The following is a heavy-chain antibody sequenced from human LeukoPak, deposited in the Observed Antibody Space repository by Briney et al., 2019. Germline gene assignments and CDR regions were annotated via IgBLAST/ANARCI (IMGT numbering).Heavy chain of an antibody. CDR1: GFTFNSYW. CDR3: AKGSSGSYPLSSSDY. Sequence: GGSLRLSCAASGFTFNSYWMHWVRQAPGKGLEWVSAISGSGGSTYYADSVKGRFTISRDNSKNTLYLQMNSLRAEDTAVYYCAKGSSGSYPLSSSDYWGQGTLVTVSS. CDR2: ISGSGGST. V-gene: IGHV3-23*01. D-gene: IGHD1-26*01. J-gene: IGHJ4*02.